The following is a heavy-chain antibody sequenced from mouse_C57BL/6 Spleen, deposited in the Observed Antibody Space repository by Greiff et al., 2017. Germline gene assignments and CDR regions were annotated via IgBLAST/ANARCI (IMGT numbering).Heavy chain of an antibody. D-gene: IGHD3-2*02. J-gene: IGHJ3*01. CDR1: GFSFNTYA. Sequence: EVQRVESGGGLVQPKGSLKLSCAASGFSFNTYAMNWVRQAPGKGLEWVARIRSKSNNYATYYADSVKDRFTISRDDSESMLYLQMNTLKTEDTAMYYCVGHEDSSGPPLAYWGQGTLVTVSA. V-gene: IGHV10-1*01. CDR3: VGHEDSSGPPLAY. CDR2: IRSKSNNYAT.